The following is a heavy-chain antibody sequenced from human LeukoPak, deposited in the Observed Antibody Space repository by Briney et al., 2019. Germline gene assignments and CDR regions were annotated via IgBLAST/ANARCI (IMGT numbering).Heavy chain of an antibody. CDR2: IYHTGIT. D-gene: IGHD3-10*01. J-gene: IGHJ4*02. CDR1: GGSISSGGYS. V-gene: IGHV4-30-2*01. Sequence: SQTLSLTCTVSGGSISSGGYSWSWIRQPPGKGLEYIGYIYHTGITYSSPSLKSRVTISVDRSKNQFSLKLTSVTAADTAVYYCARGSDYFDSWGQRTLVTVSS. CDR3: ARGSDYFDS.